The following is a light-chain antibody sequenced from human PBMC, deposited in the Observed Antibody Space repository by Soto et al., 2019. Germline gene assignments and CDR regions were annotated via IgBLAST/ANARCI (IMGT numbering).Light chain of an antibody. Sequence: LSASVGDRVAITCRASQSISNWLAWYQQRPGKAPQLLISDASRLESGVPSRFSGSGSGTEFTLTVSSLQPDDSATYYCQQYKSYSPRTFGQGTKVDIK. CDR1: QSISNW. V-gene: IGKV1-5*01. J-gene: IGKJ1*01. CDR2: DAS. CDR3: QQYKSYSPRT.